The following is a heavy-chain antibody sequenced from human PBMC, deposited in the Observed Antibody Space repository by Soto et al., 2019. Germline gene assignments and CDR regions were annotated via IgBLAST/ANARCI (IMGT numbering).Heavy chain of an antibody. CDR3: AKDHFFPITTNYPDFDY. CDR2: ISYEGNK. Sequence: GGSLRLSCVASGFTFNIFGMHWVRQAPGKGLEWVAVISYEGNKYYADSVKGRFTISRDNSKNTLYLEMNSLRPEDTAMYYCAKDHFFPITTNYPDFDYWGQGTLVTVSS. CDR1: GFTFNIFG. J-gene: IGHJ4*02. D-gene: IGHD1-7*01. V-gene: IGHV3-30*18.